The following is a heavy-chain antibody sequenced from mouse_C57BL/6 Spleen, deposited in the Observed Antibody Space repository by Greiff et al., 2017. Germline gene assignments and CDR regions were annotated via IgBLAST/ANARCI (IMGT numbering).Heavy chain of an antibody. V-gene: IGHV1-69*01. CDR2: IDPSDSYT. Sequence: VQLQQSGAELVMPGASVKLSCKASGYTFTSYWMHWVKQRPGQGLEWIGEIDPSDSYTNYNQKFKGKSTLTVDKSSSTAYMQLSSLTSEDSAVYYCARGYEMDYWGQGTSVTVSS. CDR3: ARGYEMDY. D-gene: IGHD2-3*01. CDR1: GYTFTSYW. J-gene: IGHJ4*01.